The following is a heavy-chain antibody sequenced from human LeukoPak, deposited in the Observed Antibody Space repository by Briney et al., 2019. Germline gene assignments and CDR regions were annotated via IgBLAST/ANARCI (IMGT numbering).Heavy chain of an antibody. CDR1: XFXXGXXX. Sequence: GGSLRLSCTTSXFXXGXXXXAXVXXXPGXXXXXVXXIRSKXYGGTTEYAASVKGRFTISRDDSKSIAYLQMNSLKTEDTAVYYCKRYYYDGTYDYWGQGTLVTVSS. D-gene: IGHD3-22*01. CDR3: KRYYYDGTYDY. J-gene: IGHJ4*02. CDR2: IRSKXYGGTT. V-gene: IGHV3-49*04.